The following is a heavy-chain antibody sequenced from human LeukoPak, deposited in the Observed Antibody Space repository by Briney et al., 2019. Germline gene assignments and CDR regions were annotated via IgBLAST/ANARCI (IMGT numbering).Heavy chain of an antibody. J-gene: IGHJ5*02. D-gene: IGHD2-15*01. CDR1: GFTFSSYG. Sequence: GGSLRLSCAASGFTFSSYGMHWVRQAPGKGLEWVAVIWYDGSNKYYADSVKGRFTISRDNSKNTLYLQMNSLRAEDTAVYYCARGGGYCSGGSCLRVDPWGQGTLVTVSS. V-gene: IGHV3-33*01. CDR2: IWYDGSNK. CDR3: ARGGGYCSGGSCLRVDP.